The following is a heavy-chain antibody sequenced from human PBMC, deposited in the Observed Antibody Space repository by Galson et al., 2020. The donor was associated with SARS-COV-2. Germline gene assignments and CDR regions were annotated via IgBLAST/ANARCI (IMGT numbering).Heavy chain of an antibody. Sequence: LETLSLTCAVSGYSVSTTNYWGWVRLAPGKGLEWIGSIYPNGRTYYNPSLASRVTISVDTSRNQFSLTLASVTAADTAFYYCARQGVNMIVLVTVPGWFFDLWGRGTLVTVSS. CDR3: ARQGVNMIVLVTVPGWFFDL. V-gene: IGHV4-38-2*01. CDR2: IYPNGRT. D-gene: IGHD2-21*02. CDR1: GYSVSTTNY. J-gene: IGHJ2*01.